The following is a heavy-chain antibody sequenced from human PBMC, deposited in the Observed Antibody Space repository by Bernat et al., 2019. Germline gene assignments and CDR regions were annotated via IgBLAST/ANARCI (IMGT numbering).Heavy chain of an antibody. CDR3: ARDKDGGYAFDY. J-gene: IGHJ4*02. Sequence: EVELVESGGGLVQPGGSLRLSCAASGFTFSTYAMHWVRQAPGKGLEYVSSLLGNGAHPQYANSVKGRFTISRDNSKNTLYLQKGSLRPEDTAMYYCARDKDGGYAFDYWGQGTLVTVSS. CDR1: GFTFSTYA. V-gene: IGHV3-64*01. CDR2: LLGNGAHP. D-gene: IGHD5-12*01.